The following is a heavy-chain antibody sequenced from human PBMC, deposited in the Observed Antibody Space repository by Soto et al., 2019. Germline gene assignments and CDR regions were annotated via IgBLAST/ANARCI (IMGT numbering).Heavy chain of an antibody. Sequence: LSSTWAVSGGAIGSSFRWSRVSQPPGKGLEWIGEIYHSGSTNYNPPPKSRVTTTVDKSKSQFSLQLSSMTAADTAVYYCTREYYYYYYGMHVWGQGTTVTVSS. CDR1: GGAIGSSFR. CDR3: TREYYYYYYGMHV. J-gene: IGHJ6*02. V-gene: IGHV4-4*02. CDR2: IYHSGST.